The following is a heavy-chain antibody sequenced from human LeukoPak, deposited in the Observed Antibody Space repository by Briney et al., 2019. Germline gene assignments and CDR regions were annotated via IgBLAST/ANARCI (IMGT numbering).Heavy chain of an antibody. V-gene: IGHV4-4*07. CDR2: IYTSGST. CDR3: ARDRPDSSGWYTIGDAFDI. Sequence: PSETLSLTCTVSGGSISSYYWGWIRQPAGKGLEWIGRIYTSGSTNYNPSLKSRVTMSVDTSKNQFSLKLSSVTAADTAVYYCARDRPDSSGWYTIGDAFDIWGQGTMVTVSS. D-gene: IGHD6-19*01. CDR1: GGSISSYY. J-gene: IGHJ3*02.